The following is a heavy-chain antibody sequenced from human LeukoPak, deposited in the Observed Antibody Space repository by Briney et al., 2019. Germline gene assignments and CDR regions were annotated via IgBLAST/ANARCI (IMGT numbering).Heavy chain of an antibody. CDR3: ARGPNYSNYGSDYYYYMDV. D-gene: IGHD4-11*01. Sequence: GASVKVSCKASGYTFTNYDINWVRQATGQGLEWMGWMNPQSGNTGYAQKFQGRVTITSDTSITTAYMELSSLRSEDTAVYSCARGPNYSNYGSDYYYYMDVWGKGTTVTVSS. CDR1: GYTFTNYD. J-gene: IGHJ6*03. V-gene: IGHV1-8*03. CDR2: MNPQSGNT.